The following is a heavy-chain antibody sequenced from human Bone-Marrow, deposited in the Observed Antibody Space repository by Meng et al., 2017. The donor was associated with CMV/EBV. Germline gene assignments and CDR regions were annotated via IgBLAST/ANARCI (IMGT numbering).Heavy chain of an antibody. CDR3: AKVTNYYYYGMDV. CDR1: GYTFTGYY. CDR2: MNPNSGNT. J-gene: IGHJ6*02. Sequence: ASVKVSCKASGYTFTGYYMHWVRQATGQGLEWMGWMNPNSGNTGYAQKFQGRVTMTRNTSISTAYMELSSLRSEDTAVYYCAKVTNYYYYGMDVWGQGTTVTVSS. V-gene: IGHV1-8*02. D-gene: IGHD5-18*01.